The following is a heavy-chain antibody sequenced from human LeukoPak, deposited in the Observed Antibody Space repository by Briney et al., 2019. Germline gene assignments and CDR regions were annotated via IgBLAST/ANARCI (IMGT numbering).Heavy chain of an antibody. Sequence: GGSLRLSCAASGFTFSGYAMHWVRQASGKGLEWVARIRSKANSYASAYAASVKGRSTLSRDDSKNTAYLQMNSLKPEDTAVYYCTSLGGYPDYWGQGTLVTVSS. J-gene: IGHJ4*02. CDR2: IRSKANSYAS. V-gene: IGHV3-73*01. CDR1: GFTFSGYA. D-gene: IGHD5-12*01. CDR3: TSLGGYPDY.